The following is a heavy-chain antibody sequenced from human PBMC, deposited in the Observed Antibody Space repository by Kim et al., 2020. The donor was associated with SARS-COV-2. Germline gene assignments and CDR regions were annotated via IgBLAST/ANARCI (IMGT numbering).Heavy chain of an antibody. CDR2: IYYSGST. J-gene: IGHJ4*02. CDR1: GGSISSYY. V-gene: IGHV4-59*13. Sequence: SETLSLTCTVSGGSISSYYWSWIRQPPGKGLEWIGYIYYSGSTNYNPSLKSRVTISVDTSKNQFSLKLSSVTAADTAVYYCARYYYVAGTYFDYWGQGTLVTVSA. D-gene: IGHD3-10*01. CDR3: ARYYYVAGTYFDY.